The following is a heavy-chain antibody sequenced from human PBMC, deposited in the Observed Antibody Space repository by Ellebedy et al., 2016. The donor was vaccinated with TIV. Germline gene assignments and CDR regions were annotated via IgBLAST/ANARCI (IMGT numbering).Heavy chain of an antibody. CDR1: GFTFSNYW. CDR3: ARVYCSGATCPAAFDI. J-gene: IGHJ3*02. CDR2: IGSDGIGT. Sequence: GESLKISCAASGFTFSNYWKPWVRQVPGEGLVWVSRIGSDGIGTSYTDSVKGRFTISRDNAKKTLFLQMNSLRAEDTALYYCARVYCSGATCPAAFDIWGQGTMVTVSS. D-gene: IGHD2-15*01. V-gene: IGHV3-74*01.